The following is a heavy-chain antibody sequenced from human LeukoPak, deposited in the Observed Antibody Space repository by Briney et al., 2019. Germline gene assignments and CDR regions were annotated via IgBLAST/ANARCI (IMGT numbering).Heavy chain of an antibody. J-gene: IGHJ4*02. D-gene: IGHD6-19*01. V-gene: IGHV3-23*01. CDR1: GFTFSSYS. CDR2: ISGSGGST. Sequence: GGSLRLSCAASGFTFSSYSMNWVRQAPGKGLEWVSAISGSGGSTYYADSVKGRFTISRDNSKNTLYLQMNSLRAEDTAVYYCAKDTSIAVAGYWGQGTLVTVSS. CDR3: AKDTSIAVAGY.